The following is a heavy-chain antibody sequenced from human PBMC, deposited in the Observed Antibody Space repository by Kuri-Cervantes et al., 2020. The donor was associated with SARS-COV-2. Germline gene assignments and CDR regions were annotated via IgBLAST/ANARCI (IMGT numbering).Heavy chain of an antibody. V-gene: IGHV3-74*01. J-gene: IGHJ4*02. CDR1: GFTFSSYW. CDR3: ARDSMTTRDFDY. Sequence: GGSLRLSCVASGFTFSSYWMHWVRQAPGKGLVWVSRLTNDGSDAIFADSAKGRFTISRDNAKNMLYLYMNSLRADDTAVYYCARDSMTTRDFDYWGQGTLVTVSS. D-gene: IGHD4-11*01. CDR2: LTNDGSDA.